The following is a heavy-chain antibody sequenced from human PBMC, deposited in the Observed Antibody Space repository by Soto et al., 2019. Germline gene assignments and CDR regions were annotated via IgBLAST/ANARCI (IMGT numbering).Heavy chain of an antibody. D-gene: IGHD6-6*01. CDR3: AREYSSSDDAFDI. J-gene: IGHJ3*02. CDR2: IIPIFGTA. V-gene: IGHV1-69*13. Sequence: SVKVSCKASGGTFSSYAISWVRQAPGQGLEWMGGIIPIFGTANYAQKFQGRVTITADESTGTAYMELSSLRSEDTAVYYCAREYSSSDDAFDIWGQGTMVTVSS. CDR1: GGTFSSYA.